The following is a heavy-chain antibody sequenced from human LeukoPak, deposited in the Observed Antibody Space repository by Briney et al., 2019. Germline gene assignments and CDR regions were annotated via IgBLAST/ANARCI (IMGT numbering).Heavy chain of an antibody. V-gene: IGHV1-8*01. CDR3: ARGWDTTAAGDY. CDR1: GYTFTSYD. J-gene: IGHJ4*02. CDR2: MNPNSGNT. Sequence: ASVKVSCKASGYTFTSYDINWVRQATGQGLEWMGWMNPNSGNTGYAQEFQGRVTMTRNTSISTAYMKLSSLRSEDTAVYYCARGWDTTAAGDYWGQGTLVTVSS. D-gene: IGHD6-13*01.